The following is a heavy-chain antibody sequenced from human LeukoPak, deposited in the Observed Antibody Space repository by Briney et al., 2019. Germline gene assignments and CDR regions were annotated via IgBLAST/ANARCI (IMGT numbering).Heavy chain of an antibody. CDR3: AKAHTYYYDSSGYQIDY. Sequence: ETLSLTCAVYGGSFSGYYWSWIRQPPGKGLEWVSAISGSGGSTYYADSVKGRFTISRDNSKNTLYLQMNSLRAEDTAVYYCAKAHTYYYDSSGYQIDYWGQGTLVTVSS. D-gene: IGHD3-22*01. J-gene: IGHJ4*02. CDR2: ISGSGGST. V-gene: IGHV3-23*01. CDR1: GGSFSGYY.